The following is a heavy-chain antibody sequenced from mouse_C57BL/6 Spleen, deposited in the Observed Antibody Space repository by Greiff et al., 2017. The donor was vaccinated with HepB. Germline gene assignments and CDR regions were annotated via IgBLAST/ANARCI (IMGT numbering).Heavy chain of an antibody. Sequence: QVQLQQSGPELVKPGASVKISCKASGYAFSSSWMNWVKQRPGKGLEWIGRIYPGDGDTNYNGKFKGKATLTADKSSGTAYMQLSSLTSEDSAVYFCAARGYYAMDYWGQGTSVTVSS. V-gene: IGHV1-82*01. CDR2: IYPGDGDT. CDR3: AARGYYAMDY. CDR1: GYAFSSSW. J-gene: IGHJ4*01.